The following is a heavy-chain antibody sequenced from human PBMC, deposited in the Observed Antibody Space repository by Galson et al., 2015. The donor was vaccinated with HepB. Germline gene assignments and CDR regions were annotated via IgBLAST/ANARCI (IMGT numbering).Heavy chain of an antibody. Sequence: SETLSLTCTVSGGSISSYYWSWIRQPPGKGLEWIGYIYYSGSTNYNPSLKSRVTISVDTSKNQFSLKLSSVTAADTAVYYCARDLGYGLFPDAFDIWGQGTMVTVSS. CDR2: IYYSGST. D-gene: IGHD5-12*01. J-gene: IGHJ3*02. CDR1: GGSISSYY. V-gene: IGHV4-59*01. CDR3: ARDLGYGLFPDAFDI.